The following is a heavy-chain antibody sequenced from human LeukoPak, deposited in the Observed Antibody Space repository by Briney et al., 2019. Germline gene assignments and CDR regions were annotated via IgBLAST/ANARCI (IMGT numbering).Heavy chain of an antibody. Sequence: ASVKVSCKASGYSFTGFYVHWVRQAPGQGLEWMAWINPQSGATNYAQKFKGRITTTRDMSITTAYMEVTTLRSDDTAVYYCERGVDDSGLYFAYWGQGTLVTVSS. CDR3: ERGVDDSGLYFAY. CDR2: INPQSGAT. V-gene: IGHV1-2*02. CDR1: GYSFTGFY. J-gene: IGHJ4*02. D-gene: IGHD3-22*01.